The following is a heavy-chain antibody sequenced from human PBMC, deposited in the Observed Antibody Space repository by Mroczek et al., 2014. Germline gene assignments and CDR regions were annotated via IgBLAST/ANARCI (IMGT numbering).Heavy chain of an antibody. CDR1: GFTFSSYW. CDR2: IKQDGSEK. J-gene: IGHJ6*02. D-gene: IGHD3-3*01. CDR3: ARDSEHTIFGEARYYYYGMDV. V-gene: IGHV3-7*01. Sequence: VQLVQSGGGLVQPGRSLRLSCAASGFTFSSYWMSWVRQAPGKGLEWVANIKQDGSEKYYVDSVKGRFTISRDNAKNSLYLQMNSLRAEDTAVYYCARDSEHTIFGEARYYYYGMDVWGQGTTVTVSS.